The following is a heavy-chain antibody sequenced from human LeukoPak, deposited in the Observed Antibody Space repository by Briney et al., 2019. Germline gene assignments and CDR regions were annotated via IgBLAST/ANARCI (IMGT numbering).Heavy chain of an antibody. Sequence: GGSLRLSCAASGFTFSSYSMNWVRRAPGKGLEWVSSISSSSSYIYYADSVKGRFTISRDNAKNSLYLQMNSLRAEDTAVYYCARESPSGGYDAFDIWGQGTMVTVSS. CDR2: ISSSSSYI. CDR3: ARESPSGGYDAFDI. D-gene: IGHD5-12*01. V-gene: IGHV3-21*01. CDR1: GFTFSSYS. J-gene: IGHJ3*02.